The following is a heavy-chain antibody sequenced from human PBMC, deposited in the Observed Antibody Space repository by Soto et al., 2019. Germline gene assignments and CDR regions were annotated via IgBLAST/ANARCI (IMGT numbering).Heavy chain of an antibody. J-gene: IGHJ3*02. CDR1: GFPFSDHS. CDR2: TRNKLSIYTT. Sequence: VPLVESGGGWLQPGGSLRLSCAASGFPFSDHSMDWVRQAPGHGLEWVGRTRNKLSIYTTEYAAAVKGRCTISRDDSNNSRYLQMNSMTPEDTAVYYCSQAAYFAALDIGGQGTRVTVSS. V-gene: IGHV3-72*01. CDR3: SQAAYFAALDI. D-gene: IGHD2-15*01.